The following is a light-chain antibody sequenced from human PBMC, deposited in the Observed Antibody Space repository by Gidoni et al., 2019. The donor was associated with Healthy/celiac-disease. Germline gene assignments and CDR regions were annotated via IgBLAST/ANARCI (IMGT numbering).Light chain of an antibody. Sequence: SYELTQPPSAYVYPGQTASIPCSGDKLGEKYACWYQQKPGQSPVLVIYQDSTRPSGIPEPFSGSNSGNTATLTISGTQSMDEADYYCQASDSSTAPVVFGGGTKLTVL. V-gene: IGLV3-1*01. CDR1: KLGEKY. CDR2: QDS. CDR3: QASDSSTAPVV. J-gene: IGLJ2*01.